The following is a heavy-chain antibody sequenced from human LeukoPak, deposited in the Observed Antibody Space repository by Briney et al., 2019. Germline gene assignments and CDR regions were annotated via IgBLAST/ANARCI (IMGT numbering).Heavy chain of an antibody. J-gene: IGHJ4*02. Sequence: KPSETLSLTCAVYGGSFSGYYWSWIRQPPGKGLEWIGEINHTGSTNYNPSLKSRLTISVDTSKNQFSLKLSSVTAADTAVYYCARAPTVTFFDYWGQGTLVTVSS. V-gene: IGHV4-34*01. D-gene: IGHD4-17*01. CDR3: ARAPTVTFFDY. CDR2: INHTGST. CDR1: GGSFSGYY.